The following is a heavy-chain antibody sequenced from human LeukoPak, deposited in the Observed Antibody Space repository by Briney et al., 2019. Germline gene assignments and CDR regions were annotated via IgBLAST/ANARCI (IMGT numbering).Heavy chain of an antibody. V-gene: IGHV3-11*01. D-gene: IGHD2-21*02. Sequence: GGSLRLSCAASGFKFNDYYMTWIRQAPGKGLEWVSYISPSGNAVFYADSVKGRFTISGDNARRSLYLQMNSLRDEDTAVYYCARVRVVTAISSLSHWGQGTLVTVSS. CDR1: GFKFNDYY. J-gene: IGHJ4*02. CDR3: ARVRVVTAISSLSH. CDR2: ISPSGNAV.